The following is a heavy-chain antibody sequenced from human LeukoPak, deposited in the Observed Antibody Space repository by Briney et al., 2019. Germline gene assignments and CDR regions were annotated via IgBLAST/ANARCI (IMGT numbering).Heavy chain of an antibody. Sequence: ASVKVSCKASGYTFTGYYMHWVRQAPGQGLEWMGWINPNSGGTNYAQKFQGRVTVTRDTSISTAYMELSRLRSDDTAVYYCAAHGSGSYAHYGMDVWGQGTTVTVSS. CDR1: GYTFTGYY. D-gene: IGHD3-10*01. CDR3: AAHGSGSYAHYGMDV. J-gene: IGHJ6*02. V-gene: IGHV1-2*02. CDR2: INPNSGGT.